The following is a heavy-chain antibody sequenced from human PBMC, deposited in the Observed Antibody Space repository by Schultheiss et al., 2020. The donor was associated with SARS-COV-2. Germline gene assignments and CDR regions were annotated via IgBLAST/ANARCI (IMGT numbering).Heavy chain of an antibody. V-gene: IGHV3-53*01. CDR3: ARDLRGNTMVRGVIQPGYYGMDV. D-gene: IGHD3-10*01. CDR1: GFTVSSNY. Sequence: GGSLRLSCAASGFTVSSNYMSWVRQAPGKGLEWVSVIYSGGSTYYADSVKGRFTISRDNSKNTLYLQMNSLRAEDTAVYYCARDLRGNTMVRGVIQPGYYGMDVWGQGTTVTVSS. CDR2: IYSGGST. J-gene: IGHJ6*02.